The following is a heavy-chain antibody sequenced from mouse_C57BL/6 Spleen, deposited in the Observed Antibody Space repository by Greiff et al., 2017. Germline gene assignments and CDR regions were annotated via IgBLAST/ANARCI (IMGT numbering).Heavy chain of an antibody. V-gene: IGHV1-15*01. CDR3: GYEGPFDKGG. Sequence: VQLQQSGAELVRPGASVTLSCKASGYTFTDYDMPWVKQTPVHGLEWIGAIDPDNGGTAYNQKFKGKAILTADKPYSTACMVLRSLTSEDSAVYYCGYEGPFDKGGWGQGTSVTVST. J-gene: IGHJ4*01. CDR2: IDPDNGGT. CDR1: GYTFTDYD. D-gene: IGHD1-2*01.